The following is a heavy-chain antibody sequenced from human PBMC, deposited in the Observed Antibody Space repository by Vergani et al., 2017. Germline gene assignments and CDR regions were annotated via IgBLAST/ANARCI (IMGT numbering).Heavy chain of an antibody. D-gene: IGHD3-22*01. CDR2: ISSDGGST. CDR3: AGRQETSAYYSTGFDY. V-gene: IGHV3-23*01. Sequence: EVQLLESGGGLVQPGRSLRLSCAASGFTFSTYAMTWVRQAPGKGLEWVSTISSDGGSTYYADSVKGRFTISRDNSKNTLSLQMNSLTAEDTAIYYCAGRQETSAYYSTGFDYWGQGILVTFSS. CDR1: GFTFSTYA. J-gene: IGHJ4*02.